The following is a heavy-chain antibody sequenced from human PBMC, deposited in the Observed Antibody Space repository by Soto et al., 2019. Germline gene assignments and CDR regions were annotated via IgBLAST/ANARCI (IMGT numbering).Heavy chain of an antibody. CDR1: GFTFGSYA. CDR2: ISGSGVGT. D-gene: IGHD2-2*01. CDR3: AKADCSSTSCALGY. J-gene: IGHJ4*02. Sequence: GSLRLSCAASGFTFGSYAMSWVRQAPGKGLEWVSTISGSGVGTYYAESVEGQFTISRDNSKNTLYLQMNSLRAEDTAVYYCAKADCSSTSCALGYWGQGTLVTVSS. V-gene: IGHV3-23*01.